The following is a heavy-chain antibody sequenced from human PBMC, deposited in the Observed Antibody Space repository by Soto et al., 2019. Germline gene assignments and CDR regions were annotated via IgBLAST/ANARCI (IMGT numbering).Heavy chain of an antibody. Sequence: TSETLSLTCAAYGGSFSGYYRNWIRQPPGTGLEWIGEIDHSGYTNYNPSLKSRVTMSVDTSKSQFSLNLTSVTAADSAIYYCARGRSDSAGSSLGRRMDVWGQGTTVTVSS. CDR2: IDHSGYT. D-gene: IGHD3-10*01. V-gene: IGHV4-34*01. CDR1: GGSFSGYY. CDR3: ARGRSDSAGSSLGRRMDV. J-gene: IGHJ6*02.